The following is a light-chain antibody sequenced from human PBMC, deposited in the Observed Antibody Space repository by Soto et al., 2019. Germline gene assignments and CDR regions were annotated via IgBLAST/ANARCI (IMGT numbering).Light chain of an antibody. V-gene: IGKV1-9*01. CDR1: HDISTY. J-gene: IGKJ5*01. CDR2: EAS. Sequence: DIQLTQSPSLLSASVGASLTITCRASHDISTYLAWYQQRPGKAPKLMIYEASTLQSGVPSRFSGSGSGTEFTLTISGLLPEDFATYHCQQLNTLPFTFGQGKRLEI. CDR3: QQLNTLPFT.